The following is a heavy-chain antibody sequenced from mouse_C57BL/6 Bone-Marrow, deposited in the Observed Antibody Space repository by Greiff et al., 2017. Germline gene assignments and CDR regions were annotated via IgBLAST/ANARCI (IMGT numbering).Heavy chain of an antibody. V-gene: IGHV1-7*01. CDR1: GYTFTSYW. CDR2: INPSSGYT. J-gene: IGHJ1*03. CDR3: ARNFYWYFDV. Sequence: VQLQQSGAELAKPGASVKLSCKASGYTFTSYWMHWVKQRPGQGLEWIGYINPSSGYTKYNQKFKDKATVTADKSSSTAYMQLSSLTYEDSAVYYCARNFYWYFDVWGTGTTVTVSS.